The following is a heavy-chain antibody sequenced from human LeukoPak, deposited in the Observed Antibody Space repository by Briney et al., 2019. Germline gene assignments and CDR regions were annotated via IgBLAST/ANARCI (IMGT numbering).Heavy chain of an antibody. CDR1: GGSYSGYY. D-gene: IGHD3-3*01. V-gene: IGHV4-34*01. Sequence: SETLSLTCAVYGGSYSGYYWSWIRQPPGKGLEWIGEINHSGSTNYNPSLKTRVTISVDTSTNQFSLKLSSVTATDTAVYYCASRTRSITIFGVVITSGYFDYWGQGTLVTVSS. CDR3: ASRTRSITIFGVVITSGYFDY. CDR2: INHSGST. J-gene: IGHJ4*02.